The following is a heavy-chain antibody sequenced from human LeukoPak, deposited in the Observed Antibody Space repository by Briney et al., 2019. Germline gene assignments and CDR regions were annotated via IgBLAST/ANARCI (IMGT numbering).Heavy chain of an antibody. Sequence: GGSLRLSCAASGVTVSSNYMSWVRQAPGKELEWVSVIYSGGSTYYADSVMGRFTISRDNSKNTLYLQMNSLRAEDTAVYYCARLPCSSSWSTCDSWGQGTLVTVSS. CDR2: IYSGGST. V-gene: IGHV3-53*01. CDR3: ARLPCSSSWSTCDS. D-gene: IGHD6-13*01. CDR1: GVTVSSNY. J-gene: IGHJ4*02.